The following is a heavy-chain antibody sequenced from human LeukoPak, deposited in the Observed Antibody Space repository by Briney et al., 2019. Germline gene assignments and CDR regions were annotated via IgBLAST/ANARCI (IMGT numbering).Heavy chain of an antibody. J-gene: IGHJ4*02. CDR1: GSTVSSSY. CDR2: TYSGGST. Sequence: GGSLRLSCAASGSTVSSSYMSWVRQAPGKGLEWVSVTYSGGSTYYADSVKGRFTISRDNSKNTLYLQMNSLRAEDTAVYYCAREDIEVGYVYWGQGTLVTVSS. CDR3: AREDIEVGYVY. D-gene: IGHD2-21*01. V-gene: IGHV3-66*01.